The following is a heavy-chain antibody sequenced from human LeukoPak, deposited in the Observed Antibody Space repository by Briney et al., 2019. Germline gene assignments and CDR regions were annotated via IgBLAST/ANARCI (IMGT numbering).Heavy chain of an antibody. D-gene: IGHD2-2*01. CDR3: AKGGDIVVVPAAMAFDY. Sequence: GRSLRLSCAASGFTFSSYGMHWVRQAPGKGLEWVAFIRYDGSNKYYADSVKGRFTISRDNSKNTLYLQMNSLRAEDTAVYYCAKGGDIVVVPAAMAFDYWGQGTLVTVSS. J-gene: IGHJ4*02. V-gene: IGHV3-30*02. CDR1: GFTFSSYG. CDR2: IRYDGSNK.